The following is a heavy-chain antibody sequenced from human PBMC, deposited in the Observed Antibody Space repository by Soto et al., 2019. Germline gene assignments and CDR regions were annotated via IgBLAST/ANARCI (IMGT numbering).Heavy chain of an antibody. CDR2: IYHSGST. V-gene: IGHV4-38-2*02. Sequence: TSETLSLTCAVSGYSISSGYYWGWIRQPPGKGLEWIGSIYHSGSTYYNPSLKSRVTISVDTSKNQFSLKLSSVTAADTAVYYCARDGYCSSTSCYMDWFDPWGQGTLVTVS. J-gene: IGHJ5*02. CDR1: GYSISSGYY. D-gene: IGHD2-2*02. CDR3: ARDGYCSSTSCYMDWFDP.